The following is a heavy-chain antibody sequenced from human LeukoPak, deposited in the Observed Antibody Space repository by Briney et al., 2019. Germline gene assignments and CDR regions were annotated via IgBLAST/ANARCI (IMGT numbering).Heavy chain of an antibody. CDR1: GFTFSIYA. CDR2: LNEDGGYT. V-gene: IGHV3-23*01. Sequence: PGGSLRLSCAASGFTFSIYAMSWVRQAPGKGLAWVSGLNEDGGYTYYADSVKGRFTVSRDNAKNTLFLQMNSPRAEDTAVYYCVRDLYYRFDFWGQGTLVTVSS. J-gene: IGHJ4*02. CDR3: VRDLYYRFDF. D-gene: IGHD3-10*01.